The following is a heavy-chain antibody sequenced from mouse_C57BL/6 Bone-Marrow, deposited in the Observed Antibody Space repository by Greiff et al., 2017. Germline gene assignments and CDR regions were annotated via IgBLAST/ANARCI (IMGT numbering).Heavy chain of an antibody. Sequence: VQLQQSGPELVKPGASVKMSCKASGYTFTDYNMHWVKQSHGKSLEWIGYINPNNGGTSYNQKFKGKATLTVNKSSSTAYMELRSLTSEDSAVYYCARHYYGSSKNYAMDYWGQGTSVTVSS. D-gene: IGHD1-1*01. CDR2: INPNNGGT. V-gene: IGHV1-22*01. J-gene: IGHJ4*01. CDR3: ARHYYGSSKNYAMDY. CDR1: GYTFTDYN.